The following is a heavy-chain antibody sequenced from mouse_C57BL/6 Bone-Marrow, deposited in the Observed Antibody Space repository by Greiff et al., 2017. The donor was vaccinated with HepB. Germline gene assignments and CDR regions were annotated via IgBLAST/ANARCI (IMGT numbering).Heavy chain of an antibody. V-gene: IGHV14-4*01. CDR1: GFNIKDDY. CDR2: IDPENGDT. CDR3: TAPVVGKGRYAMDY. J-gene: IGHJ4*01. D-gene: IGHD1-1*01. Sequence: VQLQQSGAELVRPGASVKLSCTASGFNIKDDYMHWVKQRPEQGLEWIGWIDPENGDTEYASKFQGKATITADTSSNTAYLQHSSLTSEDTAVYYCTAPVVGKGRYAMDYWGQGTSVTVSS.